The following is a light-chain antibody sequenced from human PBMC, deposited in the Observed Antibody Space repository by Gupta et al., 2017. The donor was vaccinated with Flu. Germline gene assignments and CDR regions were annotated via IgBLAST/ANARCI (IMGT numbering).Light chain of an antibody. CDR1: QSVSSY. V-gene: IGKV3-11*01. CDR3: QQRSNWPKT. J-gene: IGKJ2*01. Sequence: VLTQSPATLSLSPGERATLSCRASQSVSSYLAWYQQKPGQAPKLLIYDASNRATGIPARFSGSGSGTDFTLTISSLEPEDFAVYYCQQRSNWPKTFDQGTKLEIK. CDR2: DAS.